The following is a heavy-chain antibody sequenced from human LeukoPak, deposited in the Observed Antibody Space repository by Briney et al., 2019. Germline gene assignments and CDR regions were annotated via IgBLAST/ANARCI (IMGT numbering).Heavy chain of an antibody. Sequence: ASVKVSCKASGGTFSSYAISRVRQAPGQGLEWMGGIIPIFGTPNYAQKFQGRVTIPADESTSTAYMELSSLRSEDTAVYYCATTGLGGYFDYWGQGTLVTVSS. D-gene: IGHD4-23*01. V-gene: IGHV1-69*13. CDR2: IIPIFGTP. CDR3: ATTGLGGYFDY. J-gene: IGHJ4*02. CDR1: GGTFSSYA.